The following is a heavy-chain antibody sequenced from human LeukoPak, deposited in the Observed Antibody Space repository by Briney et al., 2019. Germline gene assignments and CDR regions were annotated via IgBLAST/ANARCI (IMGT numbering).Heavy chain of an antibody. CDR1: GFTFSSYA. D-gene: IGHD2-15*01. Sequence: PGESLRLSCAASGFTFSSYAMSWVRQAPGKGLEWVSAISGSGGSTYYADSVKGRFTISRDNSKNTLYLQMNSLRAEDTAVYYCAKPEGEVVTPYDAFDIWGQGTMVTVSS. V-gene: IGHV3-23*01. CDR2: ISGSGGST. J-gene: IGHJ3*02. CDR3: AKPEGEVVTPYDAFDI.